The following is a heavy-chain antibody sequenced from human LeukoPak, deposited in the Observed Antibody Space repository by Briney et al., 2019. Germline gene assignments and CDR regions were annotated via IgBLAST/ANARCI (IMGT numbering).Heavy chain of an antibody. CDR2: INPNSGGT. CDR3: ARGVVAATFYYYMDV. V-gene: IGHV1-2*02. Sequence: ASVKVSCKASGYTFTSYDINWVRQATGQGLEWMGWINPNSGGTNYAQKFQGRVTMTRDTSISTAYMELSSLRPDDTAVYYCARGVVAATFYYYMDVWGKGTTVTVSS. D-gene: IGHD2-15*01. CDR1: GYTFTSYD. J-gene: IGHJ6*03.